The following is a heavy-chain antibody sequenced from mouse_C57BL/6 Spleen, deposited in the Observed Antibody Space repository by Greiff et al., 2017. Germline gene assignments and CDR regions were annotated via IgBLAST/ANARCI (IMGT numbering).Heavy chain of an antibody. CDR2: IYPRSGNT. Sequence: VQLQQSGAELARPGASVKLSCKASGYTFTSYGISWVKQRTGQGLEWIGEIYPRSGNTYYNEKFKGKATLTADKSSSTAYMELRSLTSEDSAVYFGARQVYYDYDADAMDYWGQGTSVTVSA. CDR3: ARQVYYDYDADAMDY. CDR1: GYTFTSYG. D-gene: IGHD2-4*01. V-gene: IGHV1-81*01. J-gene: IGHJ4*01.